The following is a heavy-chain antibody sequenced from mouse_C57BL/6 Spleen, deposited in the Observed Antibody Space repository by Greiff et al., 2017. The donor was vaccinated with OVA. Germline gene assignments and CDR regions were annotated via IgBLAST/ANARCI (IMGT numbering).Heavy chain of an antibody. Sequence: EVQLVESGGGLVQPGGSLKLSCAASGFTFNTYYMNWVRQAPGKGLEWVALIRSKGSNYATYYAASVKDRFTISRDNSQSMLYLQMNNLKSEDTAMDYCVREELRCYWCFDVWGQGTTVTVSS. CDR2: IRSKGSNYAT. CDR1: GFTFNTYY. CDR3: VREELRCYWCFDV. V-gene: IGHV10-3*01. J-gene: IGHJ1*01.